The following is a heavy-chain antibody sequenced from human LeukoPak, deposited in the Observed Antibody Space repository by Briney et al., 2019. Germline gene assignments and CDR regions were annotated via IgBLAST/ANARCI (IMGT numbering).Heavy chain of an antibody. D-gene: IGHD1-1*01. CDR2: IWYDGSNK. J-gene: IGHJ2*01. CDR3: ARSILNWDDWYFDL. V-gene: IGHV3-33*01. Sequence: HPGGSLRLSCAASGFIFSTYGMLWVRQAPGKGLEWVAIIWYDGSNKYYADSVKGRFTISRDNSKNTLSLQMNSLRAEDTAVYYCARSILNWDDWYFDLWGRGTLVTVSS. CDR1: GFIFSTYG.